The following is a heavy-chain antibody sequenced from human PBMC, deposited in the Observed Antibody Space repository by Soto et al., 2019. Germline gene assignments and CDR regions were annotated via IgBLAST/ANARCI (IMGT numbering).Heavy chain of an antibody. CDR2: ISGGGDTT. CDR3: AKGRGGAGSLTPRVDF. D-gene: IGHD3-10*01. CDR1: GFTFNNYA. J-gene: IGHJ4*02. Sequence: EVQLLESGGGLVQPGGSLRLSCAASGFTFNNYAMTWVRQAPGKGLEWVSAISGGGDTTSYADSVKGRFTVSRAGSKNTLYLQRGSLRAEDTALYYCAKGRGGAGSLTPRVDFWGKGTLVTVSS. V-gene: IGHV3-23*01.